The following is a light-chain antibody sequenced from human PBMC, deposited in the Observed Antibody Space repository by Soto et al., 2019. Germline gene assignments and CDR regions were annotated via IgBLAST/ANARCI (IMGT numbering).Light chain of an antibody. J-gene: IGKJ5*01. Sequence: ELVMTQSPVTLSLSPGERATLSCRASQFVSSTLAWYQQKPGQAPRLLIYGASTRATGIPARFSGSGSGTELTLTISNLQSEDFAVYFCQQYHNWPPITFGQGTRLEIK. CDR1: QFVSST. V-gene: IGKV3D-15*01. CDR3: QQYHNWPPIT. CDR2: GAS.